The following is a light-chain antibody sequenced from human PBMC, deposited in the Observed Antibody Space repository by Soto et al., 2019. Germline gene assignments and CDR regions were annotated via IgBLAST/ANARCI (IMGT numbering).Light chain of an antibody. CDR3: QQGNSPYT. CDR2: AAS. J-gene: IGKJ2*01. CDR1: QNISSW. V-gene: IGKV1-12*01. Sequence: DIQMTQSPSSVSASVGDRVTITCRASQNISSWLAWYHQKPGKAPKLLIYAASNLQRGVPSRFSGSGSGTDFTLTISNLQPEDFATYSCQQGNSPYTFGQGTKLEIK.